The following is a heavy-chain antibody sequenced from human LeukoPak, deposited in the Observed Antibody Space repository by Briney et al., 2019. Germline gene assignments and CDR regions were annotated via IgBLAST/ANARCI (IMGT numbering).Heavy chain of an antibody. CDR2: FDPEDGET. V-gene: IGHV1-24*01. J-gene: IGHJ5*02. D-gene: IGHD3-10*01. CDR3: ATEAGITMVRGVKKFNWFDP. CDR1: GYTLTELS. Sequence: ASVTVSCKVSGYTLTELSMHWVRQAPGKGLEWMGGFDPEDGETIYAQRFQGRVTMTEDTSTDIAYMELGGLRSEDTAVYYCATEAGITMVRGVKKFNWFDPWGQGTLVTVSS.